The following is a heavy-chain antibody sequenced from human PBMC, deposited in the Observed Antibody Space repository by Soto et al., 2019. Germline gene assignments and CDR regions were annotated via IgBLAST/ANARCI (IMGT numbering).Heavy chain of an antibody. CDR3: AHYDYVGNWFDP. V-gene: IGHV2-5*02. Sequence: QITLKESGPTLVKPTQTLTLTCTFSGFSLSTSGVGVGWIRQPPGKALEWLALIYWDDDKRYSPSRKSRLTITKDTSKNQVVLTMTTMDTVDTATYYCAHYDYVGNWFDPWGQGTLVTVSS. D-gene: IGHD4-17*01. J-gene: IGHJ5*02. CDR2: IYWDDDK. CDR1: GFSLSTSGVG.